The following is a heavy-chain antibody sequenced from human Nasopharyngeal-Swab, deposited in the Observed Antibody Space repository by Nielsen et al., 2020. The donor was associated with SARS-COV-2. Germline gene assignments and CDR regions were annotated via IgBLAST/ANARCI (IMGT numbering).Heavy chain of an antibody. CDR3: AIDYGSGTYGLDV. J-gene: IGHJ6*02. V-gene: IGHV5-51*01. Sequence: VRQMPGKGLEWMGITYPGDSDTKYSPSFQGQVSISVDKSINTAYLQWNSLKASDTATYFCAIDYGSGTYGLDVWGQGTRVTVSS. CDR2: TYPGDSDT. D-gene: IGHD3-10*01.